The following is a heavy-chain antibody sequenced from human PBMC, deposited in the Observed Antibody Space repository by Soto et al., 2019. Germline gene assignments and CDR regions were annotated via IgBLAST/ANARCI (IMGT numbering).Heavy chain of an antibody. CDR1: GFTFSSHW. D-gene: IGHD2-2*02. CDR2: IKEDGSEK. Sequence: ESGGGLVQPGGSLRLSCAASGFTFSSHWMTWVRQVPGKGLEWVARIKEDGSEKYYVDSVKGRFTISRDNAKNSLYLQMNSLRPEDTAVYYCARVATPISRNDHWGQGTLVTVSS. V-gene: IGHV3-7*03. CDR3: ARVATPISRNDH. J-gene: IGHJ4*02.